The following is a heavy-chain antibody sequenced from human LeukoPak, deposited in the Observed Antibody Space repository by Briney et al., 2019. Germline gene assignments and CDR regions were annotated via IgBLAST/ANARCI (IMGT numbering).Heavy chain of an antibody. J-gene: IGHJ6*02. CDR1: GFTFDDYA. CDR3: ARASPLYGMDV. V-gene: IGHV3-9*01. CDR2: ISWNSGSI. Sequence: SLRLSCAASGFTFDDYAMHWVRQAPGKGLEWVSGISWNSGSIGYADSVKGRFTISRDNAKNSLYLQMNSLRAEDTAVYYCARASPLYGMDVWGQGTTVTVSS.